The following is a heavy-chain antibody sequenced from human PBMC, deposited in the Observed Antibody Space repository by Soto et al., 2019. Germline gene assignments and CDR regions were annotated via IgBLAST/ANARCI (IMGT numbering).Heavy chain of an antibody. CDR2: IYYSGST. CDR1: GGSISTSSYY. CDR3: ARLTAVDYYDSRGYPIDY. D-gene: IGHD3-22*01. V-gene: IGHV4-39*01. Sequence: SEMLSLTCTVSGGSISTSSYYWGWIRQPPGKGLEWIGSIYYSGSTYYNPSLKSRVTISVDTSKNQFSLKLSSVTAADTAVYYCARLTAVDYYDSRGYPIDYWGQGTLVSVSS. J-gene: IGHJ4*02.